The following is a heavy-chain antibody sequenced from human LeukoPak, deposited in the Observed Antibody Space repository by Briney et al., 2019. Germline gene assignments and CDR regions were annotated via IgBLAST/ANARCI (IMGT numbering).Heavy chain of an antibody. V-gene: IGHV3-23*01. CDR1: GFPFSGYA. Sequence: GGSLRLSCAASGFPFSGYAMTWVRQTPGKGLEWVSVIAGGGNGADYADSVKGRFTISRDNSKNTLYLQMYSLRAEDTALYYCAKLGCTGTICYANYWGQGTLVTVSS. J-gene: IGHJ4*02. D-gene: IGHD2-2*01. CDR3: AKLGCTGTICYANY. CDR2: IAGGGNGA.